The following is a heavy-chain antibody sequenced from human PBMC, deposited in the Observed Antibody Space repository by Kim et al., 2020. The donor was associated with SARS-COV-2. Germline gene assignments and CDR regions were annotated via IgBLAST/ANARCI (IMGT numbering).Heavy chain of an antibody. D-gene: IGHD3-10*01. V-gene: IGHV3-66*01. CDR1: GFTVSSNY. J-gene: IGHJ6*02. CDR2: MYSGGNT. CDR3: ASLGEYYFYGMDV. Sequence: GGSLRLSCAASGFTVSSNYMTWVRQAPGKGLEWVSVMYSGGNTYYADSVKARFTISRDNSKNTLYLQMNSLRAEDTAVYYCASLGEYYFYGMDVWGQGTT.